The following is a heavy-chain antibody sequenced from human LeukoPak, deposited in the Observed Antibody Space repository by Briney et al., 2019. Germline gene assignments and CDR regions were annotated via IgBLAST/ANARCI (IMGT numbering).Heavy chain of an antibody. CDR2: INHSGST. CDR3: ARHPTSYEAKDTKYSSSWYNWYFDL. V-gene: IGHV4-34*01. Sequence: PSETLSFTCAVYGGSFSGYYWSWIRQPPGKGLEWIGEINHSGSTNYNPSLKSRVTISVDTSKNQFSLRLSSVTAADTAVYYCARHPTSYEAKDTKYSSSWYNWYFDLWGRGTLVTVSS. J-gene: IGHJ2*01. CDR1: GGSFSGYY. D-gene: IGHD6-13*01.